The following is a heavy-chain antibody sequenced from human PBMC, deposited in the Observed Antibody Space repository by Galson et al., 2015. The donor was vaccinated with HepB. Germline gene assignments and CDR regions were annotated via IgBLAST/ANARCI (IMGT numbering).Heavy chain of an antibody. D-gene: IGHD5-12*01. J-gene: IGHJ5*02. V-gene: IGHV3-49*03. CDR2: IRSKAYGGTT. Sequence: SLRLSCAASGFTFGDYATSWFRQAPGKGLEWVGFIRSKAYGGTTEYAASVKARFTISRDDSKSIAYLQMNSLKTEDTAVYYCTSPGYSGYDLGGTWFAPWGQGTLVTVSS. CDR3: TSPGYSGYDLGGTWFAP. CDR1: GFTFGDYA.